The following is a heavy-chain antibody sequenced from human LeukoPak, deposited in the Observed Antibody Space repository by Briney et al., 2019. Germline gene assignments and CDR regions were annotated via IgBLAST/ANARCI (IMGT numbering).Heavy chain of an antibody. CDR1: GFTFSGFY. CDR2: INWDGSVT. CDR3: SRGGYSHAFDI. Sequence: PGGSLRLSCVASGFTFSGFYIHWVRQAPGKGLVWVSHINWDGSVTTYADSVRGRFTISRDNAKNTLYLQMDSLRAGDTAVYYCSRGGYSHAFDIWGQGTVVTVSS. J-gene: IGHJ3*02. V-gene: IGHV3-74*01. D-gene: IGHD2-15*01.